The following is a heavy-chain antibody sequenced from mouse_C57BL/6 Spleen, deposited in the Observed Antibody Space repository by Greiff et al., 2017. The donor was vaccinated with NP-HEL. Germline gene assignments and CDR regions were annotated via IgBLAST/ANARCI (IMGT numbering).Heavy chain of an antibody. V-gene: IGHV2-5*01. D-gene: IGHD1-1*01. CDR3: AKNNYYYGSSYWYFDV. CDR2: IWRGGST. J-gene: IGHJ1*03. CDR1: GFSLTSYG. Sequence: QVQLQQSGPGLVQPSQSLSITCTVSGFSLTSYGVHWVRQSPGKGLEWLGVIWRGGSTDYNAAFMSRLSITKDNSKSQVFFKMNSLQADDTAIYYCAKNNYYYGSSYWYFDVWGTGTTVTVSS.